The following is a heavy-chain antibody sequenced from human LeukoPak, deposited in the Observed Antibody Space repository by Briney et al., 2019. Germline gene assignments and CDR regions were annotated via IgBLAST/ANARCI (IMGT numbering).Heavy chain of an antibody. V-gene: IGHV4-59*01. CDR2: IYYSGST. CDR3: AREVRYSYGPYYYYYYMDV. CDR1: GGSISSYY. D-gene: IGHD5-18*01. J-gene: IGHJ6*03. Sequence: PSETLSLTCTVSGGSISSYYWSWIRQPPGKGLEWIGYIYYSGSTNYNPSLKSRVTISVDTSKNQFSLKLSSVTAADTAVYYCAREVRYSYGPYYYYYYMDVWDKGTTVTVSS.